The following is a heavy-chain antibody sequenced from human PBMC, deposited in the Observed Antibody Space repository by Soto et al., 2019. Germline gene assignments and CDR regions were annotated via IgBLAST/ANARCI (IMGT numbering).Heavy chain of an antibody. J-gene: IGHJ4*02. Sequence: QLQLQESGPGLVKPSETLSLTCTVSGGSISSSSYYWGWIRQPPGKGLEWIGSIYYSGSTYYNPSLMGRFTISVDTSKNQFSLKLSSVTAADTAVYYCARLTFYSSSWSTYFDYWGQGTLVTVSS. V-gene: IGHV4-39*01. D-gene: IGHD6-13*01. CDR3: ARLTFYSSSWSTYFDY. CDR2: IYYSGST. CDR1: GGSISSSSYY.